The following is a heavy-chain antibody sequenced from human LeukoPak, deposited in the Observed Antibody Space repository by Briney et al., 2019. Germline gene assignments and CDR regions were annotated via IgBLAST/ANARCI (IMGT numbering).Heavy chain of an antibody. CDR3: ARDSEAVGHDAFDI. V-gene: IGHV3-21*01. CDR2: ISSSSSYI. D-gene: IGHD6-19*01. CDR1: GFTFSSYS. J-gene: IGHJ3*02. Sequence: GGSLRLSCAASGFTFSSYSMNWVRQAPGKGLEWVSSISSSSSYIYYADSVKGRFTISRDNAKNSLYLQMNSLRAEGTAVYYCARDSEAVGHDAFDIWGQGTMVTVSS.